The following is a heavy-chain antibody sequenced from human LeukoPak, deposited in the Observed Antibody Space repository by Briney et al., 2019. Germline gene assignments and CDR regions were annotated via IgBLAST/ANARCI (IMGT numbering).Heavy chain of an antibody. CDR2: IKQDGSEK. CDR1: GFTFSSYW. Sequence: GGSLRLSCAASGFTFSSYWMSWVRQAPGKGLEWVANIKQDGSEKYYVDSVKGRFTISRDNAKNSLYLQMNSLRAADTAVYYCARVSSSWYFDPWGQGTLVTVSS. V-gene: IGHV3-7*01. CDR3: ARVSSSWYFDP. J-gene: IGHJ5*02. D-gene: IGHD6-13*01.